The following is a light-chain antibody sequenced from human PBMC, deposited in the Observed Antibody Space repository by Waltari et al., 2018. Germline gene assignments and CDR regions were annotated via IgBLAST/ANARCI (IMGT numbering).Light chain of an antibody. CDR1: QSPLHSNGNNY. CDR2: LAS. Sequence: DIVMTQSPLSLPVTPGEPASIPCSSSQSPLHSNGNNYLDWYLQKPGQSPQLLIYLASNRAPGVPDRFSGSASGTDFTLTISSLQAEDVAVYYCQQYYSAPYTFGQGTKLEIK. CDR3: QQYYSAPYT. J-gene: IGKJ2*01. V-gene: IGKV2-28*01.